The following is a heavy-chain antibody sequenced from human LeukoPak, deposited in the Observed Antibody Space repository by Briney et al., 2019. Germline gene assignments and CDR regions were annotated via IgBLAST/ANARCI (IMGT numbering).Heavy chain of an antibody. V-gene: IGHV4-34*01. Sequence: SETLSLTCAVYGGSFSGYYWSWIRQPPGKGLEWIGEINHSGSTNYNPSLKSRVTMSVDTSKNQFSLKLSSVTAADTAVYYCARDKTIFGVVTHYNWFDPWGQGTLVTVSS. CDR1: GGSFSGYY. CDR3: ARDKTIFGVVTHYNWFDP. D-gene: IGHD3-3*01. J-gene: IGHJ5*02. CDR2: INHSGST.